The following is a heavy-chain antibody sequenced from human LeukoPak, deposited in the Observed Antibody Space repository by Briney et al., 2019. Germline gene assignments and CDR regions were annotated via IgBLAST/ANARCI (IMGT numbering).Heavy chain of an antibody. CDR2: ISAYNGNT. CDR1: GYTFTSYG. V-gene: IGHV1-18*01. D-gene: IGHD3-22*01. Sequence: ASVKVSCKASGYTFTSYGISWVRQAPGQGLEWMGWISAYNGNTNYAQKLQGRVTMTTDTSTSTAYMELRSLRSDDTAVYYCARDRYYDSSGYYSGYWGQGTLVTVSS. CDR3: ARDRYYDSSGYYSGY. J-gene: IGHJ4*02.